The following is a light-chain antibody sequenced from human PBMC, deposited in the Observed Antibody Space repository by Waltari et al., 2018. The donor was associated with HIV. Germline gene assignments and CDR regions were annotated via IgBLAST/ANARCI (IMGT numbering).Light chain of an antibody. CDR2: TNN. V-gene: IGLV1-40*01. CDR1: SFHIGAGYD. Sequence: QSVLTQPPSVSGAPAQRVTISCTANSFHIGAGYDVHWYQQVPGTVPKLLIFTNNHRPSGVPDRFSGSTSDTSASLAITGLQAEDEAYYYCQSYDSSLSHWLFGGGTKLTVL. CDR3: QSYDSSLSHWL. J-gene: IGLJ3*02.